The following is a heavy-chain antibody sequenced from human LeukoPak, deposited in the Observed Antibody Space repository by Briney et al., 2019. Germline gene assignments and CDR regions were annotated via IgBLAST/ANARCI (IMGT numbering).Heavy chain of an antibody. V-gene: IGHV1-2*02. CDR3: AREGIKIFGGWAPFDP. Sequence: ASVKVSCKASGYTFTDNYIHWVRQAPGQGLEWMGWINPLSGGPMYAQKFQGRVTMTRDTSPSTAYIELNGLKSDDTAIYYCAREGIKIFGGWAPFDPWGQGTLVTVS. CDR2: INPLSGGP. D-gene: IGHD3-3*01. CDR1: GYTFTDNY. J-gene: IGHJ5*02.